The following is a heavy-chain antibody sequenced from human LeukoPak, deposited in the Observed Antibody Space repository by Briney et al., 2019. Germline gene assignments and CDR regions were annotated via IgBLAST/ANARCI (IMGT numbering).Heavy chain of an antibody. J-gene: IGHJ4*02. V-gene: IGHV3-49*04. CDR2: IRSKAYGGTT. Sequence: GGSLRLSCTASGFTFGDYAMSWVRQAPGKGLEWVGFIRSKAYGGTTEYAASVKGRFTISRDDSKSIAYLQMNSLKTEDIAVYYCTRTSDYGYYGVCFDYWGQGTLVTVSS. CDR1: GFTFGDYA. D-gene: IGHD4-17*01. CDR3: TRTSDYGYYGVCFDY.